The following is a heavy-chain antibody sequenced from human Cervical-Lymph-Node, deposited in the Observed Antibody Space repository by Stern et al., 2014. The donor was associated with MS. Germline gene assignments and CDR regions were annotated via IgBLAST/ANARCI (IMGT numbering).Heavy chain of an antibody. CDR3: AKVRPGPYPQPFDS. J-gene: IGHJ4*02. V-gene: IGHV3-30*18. CDR2: ISYDAIYQ. D-gene: IGHD2-2*01. Sequence: QVQLVESGGGVVQPGRSLRLSCAASGFTFNLFGMHWVRQTPGKGLEWVAYISYDAIYQYYTDSVKGRFTISRDNSMNTLYLQMDSLRPDDTAVYSCAKVRPGPYPQPFDSWGQGTLVTVSS. CDR1: GFTFNLFG.